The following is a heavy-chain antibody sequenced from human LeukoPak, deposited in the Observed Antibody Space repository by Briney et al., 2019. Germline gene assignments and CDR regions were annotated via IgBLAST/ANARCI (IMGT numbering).Heavy chain of an antibody. CDR3: ARDIVVVVAATPLVRYYYGMDV. J-gene: IGHJ6*02. V-gene: IGHV3-33*01. D-gene: IGHD2-15*01. CDR1: GFTFSSYG. Sequence: GGSLRLSCAASGFTFSSYGMHWVRQAPGKGLEWVAVIWYDGSNKYYADSVKGRFTISRDNSKNTLYLQMNSPRAEDTAVYYCARDIVVVVAATPLVRYYYGMDVWGQGTTVTVSS. CDR2: IWYDGSNK.